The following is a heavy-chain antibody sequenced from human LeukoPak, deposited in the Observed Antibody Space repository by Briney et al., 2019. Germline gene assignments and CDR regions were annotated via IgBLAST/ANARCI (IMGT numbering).Heavy chain of an antibody. V-gene: IGHV1-69*05. J-gene: IGHJ6*03. CDR3: AGLTTGSGYYYYYYMDV. D-gene: IGHD3-22*01. CDR1: GGTFSSYA. CDR2: IIPIFGTA. Sequence: SVKVSCKASGGTFSSYAISWVRQAPGQGLEWRGGIIPIFGTANYAQKFQGRVTITTDESTSTAYMELSSLRSEDTAVYYCAGLTTGSGYYYYYYMDVWGKGTTVTASS.